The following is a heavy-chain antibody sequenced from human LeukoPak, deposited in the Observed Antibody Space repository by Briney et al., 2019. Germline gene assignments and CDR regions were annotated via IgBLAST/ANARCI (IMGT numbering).Heavy chain of an antibody. V-gene: IGHV4-34*01. Sequence: SETLSLTCAVYGGSFSGYYWSWIRQPPGKGLEWIGEINHSGSTNYNPSLKSRVTTSVDTSKSQFSLKLSSVTAADTAVYYCARCDYYDSSGYYGPFDYWGQGTLVTVSS. CDR3: ARCDYYDSSGYYGPFDY. CDR2: INHSGST. CDR1: GGSFSGYY. D-gene: IGHD3-22*01. J-gene: IGHJ4*02.